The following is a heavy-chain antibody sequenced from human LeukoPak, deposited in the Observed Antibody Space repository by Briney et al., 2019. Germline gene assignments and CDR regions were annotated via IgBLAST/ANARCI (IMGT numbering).Heavy chain of an antibody. CDR2: ISYDGSNK. CDR3: AGHGYCSGGSCLSFDY. V-gene: IGHV3-30*03. D-gene: IGHD2-15*01. J-gene: IGHJ4*02. Sequence: HTGGSLRLSCAASGFTFSSYGMHWVRQAPGKGLEWVAVISYDGSNKYYADSVKGRFTISRDNSKNSLYLQMNSLRAEDTAVYYCAGHGYCSGGSCLSFDYWGQGTLVTVSS. CDR1: GFTFSSYG.